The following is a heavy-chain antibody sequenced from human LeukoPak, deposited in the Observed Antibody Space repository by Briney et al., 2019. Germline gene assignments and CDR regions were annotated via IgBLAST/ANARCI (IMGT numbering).Heavy chain of an antibody. D-gene: IGHD4-17*01. J-gene: IGHJ4*02. V-gene: IGHV3-30*03. CDR1: GFTFSNYW. CDR3: ARDGHGVPLDY. CDR2: ISYDGTEK. Sequence: GGSLRLSCAASGFTFSNYWMHWVRQAPGKGLEWVAVISYDGTEKYYGDSVKGRFTISRDNSKNTLYLQMNSLRAEDTALYYCARDGHGVPLDYWGQGTLVTVSP.